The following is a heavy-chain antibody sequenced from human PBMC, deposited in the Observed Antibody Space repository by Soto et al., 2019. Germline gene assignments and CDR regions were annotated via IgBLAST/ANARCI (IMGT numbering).Heavy chain of an antibody. D-gene: IGHD2-15*01. CDR1: GFTFSSYG. J-gene: IGHJ6*02. Sequence: PGGSLRLSCAASGFTFSSYGMHWVRQAPGKGLEWVAVISYDGSNKYYADSVKGRFTISRDNSKNTLYLQMNSLRAEDTAVYYCAKSPHILSPGGDYCSGGSCYSNYYYGMDVWGQGTTVTAP. CDR3: AKSPHILSPGGDYCSGGSCYSNYYYGMDV. V-gene: IGHV3-30*18. CDR2: ISYDGSNK.